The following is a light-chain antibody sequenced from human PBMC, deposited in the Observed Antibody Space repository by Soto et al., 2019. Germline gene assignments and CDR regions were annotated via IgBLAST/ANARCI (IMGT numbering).Light chain of an antibody. CDR1: QSVLYSSNNKNY. J-gene: IGKJ2*01. CDR2: WAS. CDR3: QQYYSAPYT. V-gene: IGKV4-1*01. Sequence: DIVMTQSPDSLAVSLGERATINCKSSQSVLYSSNNKNYLTWYQLKPGQPPKVLIYWASTRESGVPDRFRGSGSATDFTLTISSLQAEDLGVYYCQQYYSAPYTFGQGTKLEIK.